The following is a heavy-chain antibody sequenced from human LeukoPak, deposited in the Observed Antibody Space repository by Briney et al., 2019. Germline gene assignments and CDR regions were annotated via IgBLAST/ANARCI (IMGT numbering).Heavy chain of an antibody. V-gene: IGHV4-30-4*01. CDR3: ARDLYYYDSSGSKDLDY. J-gene: IGHJ4*02. Sequence: NPSETLSLTCTVSGGSISSGDYYWSWIRQPPGKGLEWIGYIYYSGSTYYNPSLKSRVTISVDTSKNQFSLKLSSVTAADTAVYYCARDLYYYDSSGSKDLDYWGQGTLVTVSS. D-gene: IGHD3-22*01. CDR1: GGSISSGDYY. CDR2: IYYSGST.